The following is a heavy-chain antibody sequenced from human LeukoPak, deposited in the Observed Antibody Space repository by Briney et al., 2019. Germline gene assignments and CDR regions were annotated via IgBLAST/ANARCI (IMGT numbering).Heavy chain of an antibody. CDR3: ARGVIAAAGNWFDP. CDR1: GFTFSSYA. Sequence: GGSLRLSRAASGFTFSSYAMHWVRQAPGKGLEWVAVISYDGSNKYYADSVKGRFTISRDNSKNTLYLQMNSLRAEDTAVYYCARGVIAAAGNWFDPWGQGTLVTVSS. D-gene: IGHD6-13*01. V-gene: IGHV3-30*04. CDR2: ISYDGSNK. J-gene: IGHJ5*02.